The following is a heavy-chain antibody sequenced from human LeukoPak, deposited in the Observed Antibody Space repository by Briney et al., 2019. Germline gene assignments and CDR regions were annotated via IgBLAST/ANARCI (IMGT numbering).Heavy chain of an antibody. Sequence: PSETLSLTCAVYGGSFSGYYWSWIRQPPGKGLEWIGEINHSGSTNYNPSLKSRVTISVDTSKNQFSLKLSSVTAADTAVYYCARSFIRGCSWTSVSSRFDPWGQGTLVTVSS. CDR1: GGSFSGYY. CDR3: ARSFIRGCSWTSVSSRFDP. V-gene: IGHV4-34*01. CDR2: INHSGST. D-gene: IGHD6-13*01. J-gene: IGHJ5*02.